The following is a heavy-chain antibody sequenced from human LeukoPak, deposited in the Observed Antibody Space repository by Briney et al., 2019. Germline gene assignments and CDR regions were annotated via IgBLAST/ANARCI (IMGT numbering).Heavy chain of an antibody. D-gene: IGHD4-17*01. CDR2: ISSSSSYI. V-gene: IGHV3-21*01. Sequence: GGSLRLSCAASGFTFSSYSMNWVRQAPGKGLEWVSSISSSSSYIYYADSVKGRFTISRDNSKNTLYLQMNSLRAEDTAVYYCARSNDYGDYRNHYYYYGMDVWGQGTTVTVSS. CDR3: ARSNDYGDYRNHYYYYGMDV. CDR1: GFTFSSYS. J-gene: IGHJ6*02.